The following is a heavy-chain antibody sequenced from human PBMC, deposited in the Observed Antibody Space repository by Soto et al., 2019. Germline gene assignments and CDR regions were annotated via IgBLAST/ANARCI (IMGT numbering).Heavy chain of an antibody. CDR3: ARGAVVVVAATSDAFDI. D-gene: IGHD2-15*01. Sequence: GASVKVSCKASGYTLTSYDINWVRQATGQGLEWMGWMNPNSGNTGYAQKFQGRVTMTRNTSISTAYMELSSLRSEDTAVYYCARGAVVVVAATSDAFDIWGQGTMVTVSS. CDR1: GYTLTSYD. J-gene: IGHJ3*02. V-gene: IGHV1-8*01. CDR2: MNPNSGNT.